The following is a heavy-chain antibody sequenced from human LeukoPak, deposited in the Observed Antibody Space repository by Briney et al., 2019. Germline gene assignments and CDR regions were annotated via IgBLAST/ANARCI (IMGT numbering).Heavy chain of an antibody. V-gene: IGHV3-21*06. Sequence: PGGSLRLSCVASGFTFSNFGMNWVRQAPGKGLEWVSFISNISPYIYYADSVKGRFTISRDDAKNSLYLQMNSLRAEDSAVYYCARDCRDQLLHPYYFDYWGQGALVTVSS. J-gene: IGHJ4*02. D-gene: IGHD1-1*01. CDR2: ISNISPYI. CDR3: ARDCRDQLLHPYYFDY. CDR1: GFTFSNFG.